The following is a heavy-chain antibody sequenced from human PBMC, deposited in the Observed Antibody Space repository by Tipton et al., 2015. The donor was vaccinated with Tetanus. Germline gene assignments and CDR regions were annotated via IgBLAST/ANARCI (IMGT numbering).Heavy chain of an antibody. J-gene: IGHJ4*02. V-gene: IGHV4-30-4*01. CDR2: IYQTGTT. D-gene: IGHD2/OR15-2a*01. CDR3: ARAAGFLGLTHDF. Sequence: TLSLTCTVSGASFSSGDYYWSWIRKPPGKDLEWIGYIYQTGTTYYNPSLKGRVTISMDRSNTQFSLRLDSPTAADTAVYYCARAAGFLGLTHDFWGRGTLVSVS. CDR1: GASFSSGDYY.